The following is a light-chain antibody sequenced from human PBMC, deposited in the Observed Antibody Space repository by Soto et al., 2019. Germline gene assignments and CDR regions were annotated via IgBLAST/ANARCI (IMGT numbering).Light chain of an antibody. V-gene: IGKV3-20*01. CDR1: QTVSSNF. J-gene: IGKJ1*01. CDR3: QQYGSSPET. CDR2: GAS. Sequence: EMVLTQSPDTLSLSPGERATLSCRASQTVSSNFLAWYQQRPGQAPRLLIYGASSRATGIPDRFSGSGSGTDFTLTSSRLEPEDLAVYYCQQYGSSPETFGQGTKVEIK.